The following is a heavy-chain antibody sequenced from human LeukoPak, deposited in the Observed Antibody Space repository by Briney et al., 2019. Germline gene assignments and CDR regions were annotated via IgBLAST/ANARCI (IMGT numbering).Heavy chain of an antibody. Sequence: GGSLRLSCAASGFTFSPYWMHWVRQVPGKGPVWVSRINNDGSSTWYAESVKGRFTISRDNARNTLSLQMHSLRAEDTALYYCARDQDGVGATIDLWGQGTLVTVSS. CDR2: INNDGSST. D-gene: IGHD1-26*01. J-gene: IGHJ5*02. CDR3: ARDQDGVGATIDL. CDR1: GFTFSPYW. V-gene: IGHV3-74*01.